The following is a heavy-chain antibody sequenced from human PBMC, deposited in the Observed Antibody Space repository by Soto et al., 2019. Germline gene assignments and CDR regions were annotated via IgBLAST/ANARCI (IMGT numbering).Heavy chain of an antibody. V-gene: IGHV3-7*05. Sequence: EVQLVESGGGLVQPGGSLRLACVASGFTFSSYRMSWVRQAPGKGLEWVANIKQDGSEKDYVDSVKGRFTISRDNAKNSLYMQMNSLRVEDTAVYYCARGYNDFWDHYNAFDMWGQGTTVTVSS. D-gene: IGHD3-3*01. CDR3: ARGYNDFWDHYNAFDM. CDR1: GFTFSSYR. CDR2: IKQDGSEK. J-gene: IGHJ3*02.